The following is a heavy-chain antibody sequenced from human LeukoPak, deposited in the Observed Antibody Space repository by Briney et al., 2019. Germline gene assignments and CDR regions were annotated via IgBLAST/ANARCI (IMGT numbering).Heavy chain of an antibody. CDR3: ARHVYYDFWSGYPYFDY. J-gene: IGHJ4*02. CDR2: IYHSGST. Sequence: SETLSLTCAVYSGSFSGYYWSWIRQSPGKGLEWIGYIYHSGSTYYNPSLKSRVTISVDTSKNQFSLKLSSVTAADTAVYYCARHVYYDFWSGYPYFDYWGQGTLVTVSS. D-gene: IGHD3-3*01. CDR1: SGSFSGYY. V-gene: IGHV4-34*01.